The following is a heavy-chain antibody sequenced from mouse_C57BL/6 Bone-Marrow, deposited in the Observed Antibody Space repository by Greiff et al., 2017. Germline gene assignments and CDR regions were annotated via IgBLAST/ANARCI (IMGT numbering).Heavy chain of an antibody. Sequence: EVKLQESGPGLVKPSQSLSLTCSVTGYSITSGYYWNWIRQFPGNKLEWMGYISYDGSNNYNPSLKNRISITRDTSKNQFFLKLNSVTTEDTATYYCARGRAGSSYFDYWGQGTTLTVSS. J-gene: IGHJ2*01. CDR3: ARGRAGSSYFDY. CDR1: GYSITSGYY. CDR2: ISYDGSN. D-gene: IGHD1-1*01. V-gene: IGHV3-6*01.